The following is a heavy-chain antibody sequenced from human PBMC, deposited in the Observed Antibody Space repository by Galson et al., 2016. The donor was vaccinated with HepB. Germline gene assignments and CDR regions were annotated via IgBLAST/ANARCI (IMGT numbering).Heavy chain of an antibody. J-gene: IGHJ4*02. D-gene: IGHD6-19*01. CDR1: DFTLNFYW. Sequence: SLRLSCAASDFTLNFYWTGWVRQAPGKGLEWVATLKGDGTQKRYVDSVEGRFTLSRGYAENSMFLQMDSLRVEDTAVYFCARLGGSGWTFDFWGQGTLVTVSS. CDR2: LKGDGTQK. V-gene: IGHV3-7*01. CDR3: ARLGGSGWTFDF.